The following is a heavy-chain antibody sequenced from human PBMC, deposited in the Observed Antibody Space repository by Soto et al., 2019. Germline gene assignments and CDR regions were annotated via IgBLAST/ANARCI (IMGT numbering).Heavy chain of an antibody. CDR2: ISGSGATT. CDR1: GFIFSSYA. V-gene: IGHV3-23*01. J-gene: IGHJ5*02. D-gene: IGHD1-1*01. Sequence: GGSLRLSCSASGFIFSSYAMSLVLQSPGKGLEWVSSISGSGATTYYPDSVKGRFTISRDNSKNTLYLQMNNLRAEDTAVYYCAKGGIPRRYNIPKVDFDPWGQGSLVTVSS. CDR3: AKGGIPRRYNIPKVDFDP.